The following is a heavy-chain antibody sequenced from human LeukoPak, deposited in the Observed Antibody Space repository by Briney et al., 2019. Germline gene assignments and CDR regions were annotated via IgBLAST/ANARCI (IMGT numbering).Heavy chain of an antibody. V-gene: IGHV3-21*01. CDR3: ARDAAIFGVVIPLDI. D-gene: IGHD3-3*01. CDR1: GGSISSSS. J-gene: IGHJ3*02. CDR2: ISSSSSYI. Sequence: ETLSLTCTVSGGSISSSSYYWGWIRQPPGKGLEWVSSISSSSSYIYYADSVKGRFTISRDNAKNSLYLQMNSLRAEDTAVYYCARDAAIFGVVIPLDIWGQGTMVTVSS.